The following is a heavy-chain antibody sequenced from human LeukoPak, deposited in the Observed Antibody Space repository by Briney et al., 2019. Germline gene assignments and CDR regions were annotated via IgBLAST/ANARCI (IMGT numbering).Heavy chain of an antibody. Sequence: GESLRLSCAVSAFTFSSYALSWVRHAPGKGLEWVSSIGANVGTTFYADSVKVRFTISRDTSKHPSDLQMSSLRAADTAVFYCARGYCSSTSCYTESETGRYYDFWSGGSGGDRWGQGTLVTVSS. D-gene: IGHD2-2*02. V-gene: IGHV3-23*01. CDR2: IGANVGTT. CDR1: AFTFSSYA. CDR3: ARGYCSSTSCYTESETGRYYDFWSGGSGGDR. J-gene: IGHJ5*02.